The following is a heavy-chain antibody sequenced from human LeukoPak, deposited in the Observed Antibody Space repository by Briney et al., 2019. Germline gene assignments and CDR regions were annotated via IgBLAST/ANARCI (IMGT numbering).Heavy chain of an antibody. J-gene: IGHJ4*02. Sequence: PGGSLRLSCPASGFTFSSYPMSWVRQAPGKGLEWVSAISGRGGRSSYADSVEGRLQISQDNSKNTLYLQMNSLRAEDTAVYYCAKNYYESGGYYGGGFDYWGQGTLVTVSS. CDR1: GFTFSSYP. D-gene: IGHD3-22*01. CDR2: ISGRGGRS. V-gene: IGHV3-23*01. CDR3: AKNYYESGGYYGGGFDY.